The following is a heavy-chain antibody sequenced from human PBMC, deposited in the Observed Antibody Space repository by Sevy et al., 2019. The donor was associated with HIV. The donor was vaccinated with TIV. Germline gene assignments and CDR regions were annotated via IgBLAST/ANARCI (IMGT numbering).Heavy chain of an antibody. CDR2: IWFDGSNK. CDR1: GFTFSNYG. V-gene: IGHV3-33*01. D-gene: IGHD3-3*02. CDR3: ASSSTHFRCLDY. J-gene: IGHJ4*02. Sequence: GGSLRLSCAASGFTFSNYGMHWVRQAPGKGLEWVAVIWFDGSNKYYTDSVKGRFTISRDNSKNTLFLQMNSLRAEDRAGYYCASSSTHFRCLDYWGQGTLVTVSS.